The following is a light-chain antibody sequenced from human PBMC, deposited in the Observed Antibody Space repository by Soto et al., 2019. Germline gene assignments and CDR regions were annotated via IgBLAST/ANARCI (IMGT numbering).Light chain of an antibody. J-gene: IGKJ4*01. CDR3: QKYSSAPLT. CDR2: AAS. Sequence: DIPMTQSPSSLSASVGDRVTITCRASQAIRNYLAWYQQKAGKVPKLLINAASTLQSGVPSRFSGSGSGTDFTLTISSLQPEDVATYYCQKYSSAPLTFGGGTKVEIK. V-gene: IGKV1-27*01. CDR1: QAIRNY.